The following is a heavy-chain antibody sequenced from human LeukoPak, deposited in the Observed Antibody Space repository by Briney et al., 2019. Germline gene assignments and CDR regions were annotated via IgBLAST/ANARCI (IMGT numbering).Heavy chain of an antibody. J-gene: IGHJ4*02. D-gene: IGHD3-9*01. CDR2: INRSGST. V-gene: IGHV4-39*07. CDR1: GGSISNSRYY. CDR3: ARGLYYDILTGYSSLYYFDY. Sequence: SETLSLTCSVSGGSISNSRYYWGWLRQPPGKGLEWIGEINRSGSTNYNPSLKSRVTISVDTPKNQFSLKLSSVTAADTAVYYCARGLYYDILTGYSSLYYFDYWGQGTLVTVSS.